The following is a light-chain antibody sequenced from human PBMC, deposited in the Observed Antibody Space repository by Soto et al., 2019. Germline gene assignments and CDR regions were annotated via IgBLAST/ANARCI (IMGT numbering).Light chain of an antibody. CDR1: QSVSSNF. CDR2: DGS. CDR3: QQYDRSPWT. J-gene: IGKJ1*01. Sequence: EIVLTQSPGTLSLSPGERATLSCRASQSVSSNFLAWYQQKPGQAPRLLIYDGSNRATGIPDRFSGSGSGTDFTLTISRLEPEDFAVYYCQQYDRSPWTFGQGTKVDIK. V-gene: IGKV3-20*01.